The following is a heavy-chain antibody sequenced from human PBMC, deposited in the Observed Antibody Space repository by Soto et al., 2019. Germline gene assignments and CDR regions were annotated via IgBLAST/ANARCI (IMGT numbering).Heavy chain of an antibody. CDR3: ARDQEVNYADYGGSDYYYGMDV. D-gene: IGHD4-17*01. Sequence: WTWIRQHPGKGLEWIGYIYHSGSAYYNPSLKSRVTISVDTSENQFSLNLRSVTAADTAVYYCARDQEVNYADYGGSDYYYGMDVW. J-gene: IGHJ6*01. CDR2: IYHSGSA. V-gene: IGHV4-31*02.